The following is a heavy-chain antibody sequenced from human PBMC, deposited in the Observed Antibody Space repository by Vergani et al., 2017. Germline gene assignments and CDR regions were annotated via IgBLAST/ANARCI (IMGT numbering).Heavy chain of an antibody. CDR1: GGSISSGDYY. V-gene: IGHV4-30-4*01. CDR2: IYYSGST. J-gene: IGHJ6*03. CDR3: ARASATSRYYYYYYMDV. Sequence: QVHLQESGPGLVKPSQTLSLTCTVSGGSISSGDYYWSWIRQPPGKGLEWIGYIYYSGSTYYNPSLKSRVTISVDTSKNQFSLKLSSVTAADTAVYYCARASATSRYYYYYYMDVWGKGTTVTVSS. D-gene: IGHD6-25*01.